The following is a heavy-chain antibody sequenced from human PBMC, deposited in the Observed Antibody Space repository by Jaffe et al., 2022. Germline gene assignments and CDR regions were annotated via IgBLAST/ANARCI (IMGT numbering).Heavy chain of an antibody. Sequence: QVQLQESGPGLVKPSQTLSLTCTVSGGSISSGNYYWSWIRQPAGKGLEWIGRIYTSGYTNYNPSLKSRVAISVDTSKNQFSLRLTSVTAADTAVYYCAGENVPWVALGCWGQGTLVTVSS. CDR2: IYTSGYT. J-gene: IGHJ4*02. CDR1: GGSISSGNYY. CDR3: AGENVPWVALGC. D-gene: IGHD1-26*01. V-gene: IGHV4-61*02.